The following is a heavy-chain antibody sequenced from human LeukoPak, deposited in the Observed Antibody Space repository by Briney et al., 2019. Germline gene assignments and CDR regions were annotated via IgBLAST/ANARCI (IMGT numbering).Heavy chain of an antibody. D-gene: IGHD1-26*01. J-gene: IGHJ3*02. CDR2: VDPEDGET. Sequence: ASVKVSCKVSGYTFTDYYMHWVQQAPGKGLGWMGLVDPEDGETMYAEKFQGRVTITADTSTDTAYMELSSLRSEDTAVYYCSTDRWGSYLRDAFDIWGQGTMVTVSS. V-gene: IGHV1-69-2*01. CDR1: GYTFTDYY. CDR3: STDRWGSYLRDAFDI.